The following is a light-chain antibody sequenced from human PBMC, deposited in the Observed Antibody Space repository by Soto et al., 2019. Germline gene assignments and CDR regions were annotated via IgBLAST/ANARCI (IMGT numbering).Light chain of an antibody. CDR3: QQYGNSPRT. Sequence: EIVLTQSPGTLSLSPGERATLSCRASQSVSSNFLAWYRQKPGQAPRLLIYGASSRAAGIPDRFSGSGSGTDFTLTISRLEPEDVAVYYCQQYGNSPRTLGQGTKVDIK. V-gene: IGKV3-20*01. CDR1: QSVSSNF. CDR2: GAS. J-gene: IGKJ1*01.